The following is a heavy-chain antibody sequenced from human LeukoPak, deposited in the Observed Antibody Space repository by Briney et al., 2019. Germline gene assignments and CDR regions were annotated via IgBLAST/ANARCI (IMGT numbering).Heavy chain of an antibody. CDR1: GGTFSSYA. D-gene: IGHD1-26*01. CDR2: IIPIFGTA. CDR3: AREGREEVNFDY. J-gene: IGHJ4*02. V-gene: IGHV1-69*13. Sequence: ASVKVSCTASGGTFSSYAISWVRQAPGQGLEWMGGIIPIFGTANYAQKFQGRVTITADESTSTAYMELSSLRPEDTAVYYCAREGREEVNFDYWGQGTLVTVSS.